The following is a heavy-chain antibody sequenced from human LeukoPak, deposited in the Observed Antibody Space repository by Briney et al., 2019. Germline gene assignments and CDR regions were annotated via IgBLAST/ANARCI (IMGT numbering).Heavy chain of an antibody. CDR1: GYTFTSHG. J-gene: IGHJ4*02. V-gene: IGHV1-18*01. Sequence: ASVKVSCKASGYTFTSHGLSWARQAPGQGLEWMGWISIYSGNTNYAQKFQDRISMTTDTSTSTAYMELRSLKSDDTAVYYCARDPGGTWGFDYWGQGALVTVSS. D-gene: IGHD7-27*01. CDR2: ISIYSGNT. CDR3: ARDPGGTWGFDY.